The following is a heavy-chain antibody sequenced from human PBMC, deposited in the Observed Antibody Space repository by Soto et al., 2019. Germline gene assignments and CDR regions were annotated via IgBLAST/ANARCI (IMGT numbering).Heavy chain of an antibody. CDR2: ISSTSFYM. Sequence: DVQLVEAGGGLVRPGGSLSLSCAASGFPFSPYSMNWVRQAPGTGLEWDSYISSTSFYMSYADSVKGRFTISRDDAKNSLSLQMHSLRAEDTAVYYCAIDNGDYFDYWGQGTPVSVSS. J-gene: IGHJ4*02. V-gene: IGHV3-21*02. CDR3: AIDNGDYFDY. D-gene: IGHD2-8*01. CDR1: GFPFSPYS.